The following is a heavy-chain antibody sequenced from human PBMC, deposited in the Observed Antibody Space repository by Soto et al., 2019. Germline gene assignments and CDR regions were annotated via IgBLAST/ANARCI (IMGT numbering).Heavy chain of an antibody. CDR3: ARAKGGYCSGGSCYSKGLWFDP. CDR2: IIPIFGTA. J-gene: IGHJ5*02. D-gene: IGHD2-15*01. Sequence: ASVKVSCKASGGTFSSYAISWVRQAPGQGLEWMGGIIPIFGTANYAQKFQGRVTITADESTSTAYMELSSLRSEDTAVYYCARAKGGYCSGGSCYSKGLWFDPWGQGTLVTVSS. CDR1: GGTFSSYA. V-gene: IGHV1-69*13.